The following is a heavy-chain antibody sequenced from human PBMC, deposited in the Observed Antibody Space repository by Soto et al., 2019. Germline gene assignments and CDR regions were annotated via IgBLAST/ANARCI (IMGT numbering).Heavy chain of an antibody. Sequence: GXSVKVSCNASGYTFTSYGISWVRQAPGQGLEWMGWISAYNGNTNYAQKLQGRVTMTTDTSTSTAYMELRSLRSDDTAVYYCASLDYDILTGYYNHNYSGQGSLVTVSS. CDR2: ISAYNGNT. CDR3: ASLDYDILTGYYNHNY. CDR1: GYTFTSYG. J-gene: IGHJ4*02. D-gene: IGHD3-9*01. V-gene: IGHV1-18*01.